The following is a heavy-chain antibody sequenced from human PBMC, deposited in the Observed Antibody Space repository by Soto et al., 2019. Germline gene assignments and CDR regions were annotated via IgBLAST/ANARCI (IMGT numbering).Heavy chain of an antibody. J-gene: IGHJ4*02. CDR1: GFTFRNAR. V-gene: IGHV3-15*07. CDR2: IKSKADGGTA. Sequence: GARRDPWGGSGFTFRNARQNLVRPAPGKGREWGGRIKSKADGGTADYAAPVKGRFTISRDDSKTTLYLQMDSLKTEDTAVYYCSTAGGTYYSRFDYWGQGTPVTVSS. CDR3: STAGGTYYSRFDY. D-gene: IGHD1-26*01.